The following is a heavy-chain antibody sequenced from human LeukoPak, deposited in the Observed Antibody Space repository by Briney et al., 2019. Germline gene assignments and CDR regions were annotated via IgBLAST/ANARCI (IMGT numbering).Heavy chain of an antibody. J-gene: IGHJ4*02. CDR3: ARGSLQWLAWDY. CDR1: GGSISSSSYY. Sequence: SETLSLTCTVSGGSISSSSYYWGWIRQPPGKGLEWIGSIYYSGSTYYNPSLKSRVTISVDTSKNQFSLKLSSVTAADTAVYYCARGSLQWLAWDYWGQGTLVTVSS. V-gene: IGHV4-39*07. CDR2: IYYSGST. D-gene: IGHD5-12*01.